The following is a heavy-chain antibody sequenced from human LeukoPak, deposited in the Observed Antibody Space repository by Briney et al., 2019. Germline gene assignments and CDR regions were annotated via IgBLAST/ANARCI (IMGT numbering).Heavy chain of an antibody. J-gene: IGHJ5*02. Sequence: PSETLSLTCAVYGGSFSGYYWSWIRQPPGKGLEWIGEINHSGSTNYNPSPKSRVTISVDTSKNQFSLKLSSVTAADTAVYYCARPSGYSSCWDWFDPWGQGTLVTVSS. CDR1: GGSFSGYY. CDR3: ARPSGYSSCWDWFDP. CDR2: INHSGST. D-gene: IGHD6-13*01. V-gene: IGHV4-34*01.